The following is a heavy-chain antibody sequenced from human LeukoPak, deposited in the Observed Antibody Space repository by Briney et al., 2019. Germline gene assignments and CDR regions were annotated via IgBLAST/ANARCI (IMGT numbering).Heavy chain of an antibody. CDR2: IYYDGST. D-gene: IGHD2-15*01. CDR3: ARDRSRWDLLPFDY. J-gene: IGHJ4*02. CDR1: GGSISSRSYY. Sequence: PSETLSLTCTVSGGSISSRSYYWGWTRQPPGKGLEWIGDIYYDGSTYYNPSLKSRATMSVDTSKNQFSLKLSSVTAADTAIYCARDRSRWDLLPFDYWGQGALVTVSS. V-gene: IGHV4-39*07.